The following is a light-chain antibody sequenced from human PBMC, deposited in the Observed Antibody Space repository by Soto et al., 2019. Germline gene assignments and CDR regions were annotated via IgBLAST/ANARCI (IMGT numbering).Light chain of an antibody. CDR2: GAS. J-gene: IGKJ1*01. Sequence: EIVMTQSPPTLSGSRGERAALSCRASQSISSNLAWYQQKPAQAPRLIXYGASTRATGIPARFSGSGSGRELALTISSLQSEDFAVYYCQQYNNWPAITFGQGTKVDI. CDR3: QQYNNWPAIT. CDR1: QSISSN. V-gene: IGKV3D-15*01.